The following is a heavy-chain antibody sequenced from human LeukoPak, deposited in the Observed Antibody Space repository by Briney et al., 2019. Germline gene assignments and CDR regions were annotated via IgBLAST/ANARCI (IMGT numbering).Heavy chain of an antibody. CDR2: ISSSGST. CDR1: GGSISNYF. J-gene: IGHJ4*02. D-gene: IGHD6-19*01. V-gene: IGHV4-59*12. CDR3: ARGLSSGWYKDPEKYFDY. Sequence: SETLSLTCTVSGGSISNYFWSWIRQPPGNGLEWIGYISSSGSTNYNPSLKSRVTMSIHTSKNQFSLKLSSVTAADTAVYYCARGLSSGWYKDPEKYFDYWGQGTLVTVSS.